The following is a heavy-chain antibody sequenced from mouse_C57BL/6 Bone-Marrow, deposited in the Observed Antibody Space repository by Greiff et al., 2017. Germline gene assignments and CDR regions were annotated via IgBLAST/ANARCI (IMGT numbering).Heavy chain of an antibody. CDR3: ARGDGFAY. Sequence: VQLQESGAELVKPGASVKISCKASGYAFSSYWMNWVKQRPGTGLEWIGQIYPGDGDTNYNGKFKGKATLTADKSSSTAYMQLSSLASEDSAVYFGARGDGFAYWGQGTLVTVSA. CDR2: IYPGDGDT. V-gene: IGHV1-80*01. J-gene: IGHJ3*01. CDR1: GYAFSSYW.